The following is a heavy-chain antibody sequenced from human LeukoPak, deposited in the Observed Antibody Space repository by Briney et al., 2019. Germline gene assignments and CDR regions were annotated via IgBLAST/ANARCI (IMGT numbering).Heavy chain of an antibody. CDR1: GYTFTNFY. CDR3: ARAHSGSYPGS. CDR2: INPSGGST. V-gene: IGHV1-46*01. D-gene: IGHD1-26*01. J-gene: IGHJ5*02. Sequence: ASVKVSCKASGYTFTNFYMHWVLQAPGQGLEWMGLINPSGGSTSYAQKFQGRVAMTRDTSTSTVYMELSSLRSEDTAVYYCARAHSGSYPGSWGQGTLLTVSS.